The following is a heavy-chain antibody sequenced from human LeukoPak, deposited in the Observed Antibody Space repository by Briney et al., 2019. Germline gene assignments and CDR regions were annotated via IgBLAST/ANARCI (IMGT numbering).Heavy chain of an antibody. CDR2: IYTSGST. CDR1: GGSISSYY. D-gene: IGHD3-3*01. Sequence: SETLSLTCTVSGGSISSYYWSWIRQPPGKGLEWIGYIYTSGSTNYNPSLKSRVTISVDTSKNQFSLKLSSVTAADTAVYYCAGLSPSGDFWSGYYVGWFDPWGQGTLVTVSS. V-gene: IGHV4-4*09. CDR3: AGLSPSGDFWSGYYVGWFDP. J-gene: IGHJ5*02.